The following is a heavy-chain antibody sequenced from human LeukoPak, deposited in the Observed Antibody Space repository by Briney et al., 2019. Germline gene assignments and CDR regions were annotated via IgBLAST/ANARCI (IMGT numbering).Heavy chain of an antibody. CDR3: TRLDGYTYY. V-gene: IGHV3-73*01. CDR2: IRSKANSYAT. CDR1: GFTFSGSA. J-gene: IGHJ4*02. Sequence: PTGGSLRLSCAASGFTFSGSAMHWVRQASGKGLEWVGRIRSKANSYATAYAASVKGRFTISRDDSKNTAYLQMNSLKTEDTAVYYCTRLDGYTYYWGQGTLVTVSS. D-gene: IGHD5-24*01.